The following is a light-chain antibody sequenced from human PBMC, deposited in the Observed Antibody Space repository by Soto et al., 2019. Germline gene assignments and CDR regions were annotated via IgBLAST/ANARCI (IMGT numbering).Light chain of an antibody. CDR3: SSYTSSSTPVV. V-gene: IGLV2-14*01. Sequence: QSALTQPASVSGSPGQSITISCTGTSSDVGGYNYVSWYQQHPGKAPKLMIYDVSNRPSGVSDRFSGSKSGNTASLTISGLQAEDEADYYCSSYTSSSTPVVFGGGTQLPLL. CDR1: SSDVGGYNY. CDR2: DVS. J-gene: IGLJ2*01.